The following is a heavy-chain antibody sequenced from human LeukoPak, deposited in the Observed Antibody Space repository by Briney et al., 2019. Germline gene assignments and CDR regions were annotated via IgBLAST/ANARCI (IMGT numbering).Heavy chain of an antibody. D-gene: IGHD3-9*01. CDR1: GGSIDGHY. V-gene: IGHV4-59*08. J-gene: IGHJ2*01. CDR2: IYYSGST. Sequence: KPSETLSLTCTVSGGSIDGHYWTWVRQSPWKGLEWIGYIYYSGSTNYTPSLKSRVTISIDTSKNQVSLKLRSVIAADTAIYYCASHSTDVLSGYYKWYFDLWGRGTLVTVSS. CDR3: ASHSTDVLSGYYKWYFDL.